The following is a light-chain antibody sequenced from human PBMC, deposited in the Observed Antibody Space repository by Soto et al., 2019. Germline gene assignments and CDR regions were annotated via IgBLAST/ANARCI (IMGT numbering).Light chain of an antibody. CDR2: GVS. Sequence: QSALTQPASVSGSPGQSITISCTGTISDFVVYNYVSWYQQHPGKAPKLMIYGVSNRPSGVSNRFSGSNSGNTASLTISGLQADDEADYYCSPHTISSALHVFGTGTKLTVL. J-gene: IGLJ1*01. V-gene: IGLV2-14*01. CDR1: ISDFVVYNY. CDR3: SPHTISSALHV.